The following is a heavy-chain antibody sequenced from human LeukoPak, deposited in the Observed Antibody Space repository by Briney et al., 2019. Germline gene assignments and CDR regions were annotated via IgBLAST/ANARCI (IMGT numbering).Heavy chain of an antibody. CDR1: GFIFSNYG. V-gene: IGHV3-30*02. D-gene: IGHD5-18*01. CDR3: AKDPGYRDF. J-gene: IGHJ4*02. CDR2: IRNDGSNN. Sequence: GGSLRLSCAASGFIFSNYGMHWVRQAPGKGLEWVAYIRNDGSNNYYEDSVKGRFTISRDNCKNTLYLQMNSLRPEDTAMYFCAKDPGYRDFWGQGTLVTVSS.